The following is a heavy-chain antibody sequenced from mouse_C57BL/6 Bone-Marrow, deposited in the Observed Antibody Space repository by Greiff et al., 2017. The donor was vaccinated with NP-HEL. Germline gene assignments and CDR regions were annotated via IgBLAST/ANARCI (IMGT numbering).Heavy chain of an antibody. J-gene: IGHJ3*01. V-gene: IGHV1-80*01. CDR3: ARRGYGNYEAWFAY. Sequence: QVQLKESGAELVKPGASVKISCKASGYAFSSYWMNWVKQRPGKGLEWIGQIYPGDGDTNYNGKFKGKATLTADKSSSTAYMQLSSLTSEDSAVYFCARRGYGNYEAWFAYWGQGTLVTVSA. CDR2: IYPGDGDT. D-gene: IGHD2-10*02. CDR1: GYAFSSYW.